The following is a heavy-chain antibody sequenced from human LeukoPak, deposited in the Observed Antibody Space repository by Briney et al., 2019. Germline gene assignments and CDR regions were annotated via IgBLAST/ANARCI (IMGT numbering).Heavy chain of an antibody. CDR1: GFTFGNYA. D-gene: IGHD3-22*01. CDR3: AKKPAAGYFNDGSCSTYYYYNGMDV. Sequence: PGGSLRLSCAGSGFTFGNYAMTWVRQAPGKGLEWVSTISGSGSNTYYADSVKGRFTISRDNSKNTLYLQMNSLRAEDTAEYYCAKKPAAGYFNDGSCSTYYYYNGMDVWGQGTTVTVSS. V-gene: IGHV3-23*01. J-gene: IGHJ6*02. CDR2: ISGSGSNT.